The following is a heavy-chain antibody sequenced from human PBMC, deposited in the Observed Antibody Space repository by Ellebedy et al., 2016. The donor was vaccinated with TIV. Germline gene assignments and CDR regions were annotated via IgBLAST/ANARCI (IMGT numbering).Heavy chain of an antibody. Sequence: GSLRPSXTVLGGSVSRGVCSRRCFSQPPGKGLEWIGEINHSGSTKYNPSLKSRVIMSEDTSKKQFSLKLSSVTAADTAVYYCARVEADSMTTSDYWGHGTLITVSS. CDR1: GGSVSRGVCS. CDR3: ARVEADSMTTSDY. D-gene: IGHD3-16*01. J-gene: IGHJ4*01. CDR2: INHSGST. V-gene: IGHV4-34*01.